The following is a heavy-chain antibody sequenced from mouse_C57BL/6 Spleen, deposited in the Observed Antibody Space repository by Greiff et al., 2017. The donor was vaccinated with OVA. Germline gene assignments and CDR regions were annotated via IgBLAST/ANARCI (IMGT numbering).Heavy chain of an antibody. V-gene: IGHV1-26*01. D-gene: IGHD1-1*01. CDR3: ARTGGSSLYAMGC. CDR2: INPNNGGT. Sequence: EVQLQQSGPELVKPGASVKISCKASGYTFTDYYMNWVKQSHGKSLEWIGDINPNNGGTSYNQKFKGKATLTVDKSSSTAYMELRSLTSEASAVYYCARTGGSSLYAMGCWGQGTSVTVAS. CDR1: GYTFTDYY. J-gene: IGHJ4*01.